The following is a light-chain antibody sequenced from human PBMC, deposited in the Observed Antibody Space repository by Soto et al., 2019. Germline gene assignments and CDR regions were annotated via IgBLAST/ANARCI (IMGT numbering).Light chain of an antibody. V-gene: IGKV1-5*01. CDR1: QSISNW. Sequence: DIQMTQSPSTLSASVGDRVTITCRASQSISNWLAWYQQKPGKAPKLLIYDASSLESGVPSRFSGSGFGTEFTLTISSLQPDDFATYYCQQYNSYSTTFGQGTKVEIK. J-gene: IGKJ1*01. CDR2: DAS. CDR3: QQYNSYSTT.